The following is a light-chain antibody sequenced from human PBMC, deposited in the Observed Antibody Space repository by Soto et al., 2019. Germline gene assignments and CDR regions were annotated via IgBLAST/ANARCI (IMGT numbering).Light chain of an antibody. CDR1: QSVSSY. CDR2: GAS. J-gene: IGKJ5*01. CDR3: QQCSDWPLIT. V-gene: IGKV3-15*01. Sequence: EIVMTQSPATLSVSPGERATLSCRASQSVSSYLAWYQQKPGQAPRLLIYGASTRATGVPARFSGSGSGTAFTLTISSLQSEDFAVYYCQQCSDWPLITFGQGTRLEAK.